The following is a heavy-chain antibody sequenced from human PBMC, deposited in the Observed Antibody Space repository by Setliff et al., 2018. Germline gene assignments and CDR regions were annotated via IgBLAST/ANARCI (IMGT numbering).Heavy chain of an antibody. J-gene: IGHJ5*02. D-gene: IGHD1-26*01. Sequence: GGSLRLSCAASGFTFSSYAMSWVRQAPGKGLEWVSGISGSGGSTYYADSVKGRFTISRDNSKNTLYLQMNSLRAEDTAVYYCARSSLVGAISTWFDPWGQGTLVTVSS. CDR3: ARSSLVGAISTWFDP. CDR1: GFTFSSYA. V-gene: IGHV3-23*01. CDR2: ISGSGGST.